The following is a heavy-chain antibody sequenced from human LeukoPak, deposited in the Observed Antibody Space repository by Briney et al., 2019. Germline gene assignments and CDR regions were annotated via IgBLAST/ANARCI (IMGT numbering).Heavy chain of an antibody. D-gene: IGHD3-22*01. V-gene: IGHV1-18*01. CDR2: ISAYNGNT. CDR3: ARTYYYDSSGYYTLSGAFDI. Sequence: RASVKVSCKASGYTFTSYGISWVRQAPGQGLEWMGWISAYNGNTNYAQKLQGRVTMTTDTSTSTAYMELRSLRSDDTAVYYCARTYYYDSSGYYTLSGAFDIWGQGTMVTVSS. J-gene: IGHJ3*02. CDR1: GYTFTSYG.